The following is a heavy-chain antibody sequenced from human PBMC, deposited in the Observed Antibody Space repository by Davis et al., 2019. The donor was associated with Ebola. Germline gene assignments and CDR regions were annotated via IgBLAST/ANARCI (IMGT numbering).Heavy chain of an antibody. CDR3: ARHVTTMILGWYYFDY. J-gene: IGHJ4*02. Sequence: SETLSLTCTVSGGSISSSSYYWGCIRQPPGKALEWIGSIYYRGSTYYHPSLKSRVTISVDTSKNQFSLKLSSVTAADTAVYYCARHVTTMILGWYYFDYWGQGTLVTVSS. CDR1: GGSISSSSYY. CDR2: IYYRGST. V-gene: IGHV4-39*01. D-gene: IGHD3-22*01.